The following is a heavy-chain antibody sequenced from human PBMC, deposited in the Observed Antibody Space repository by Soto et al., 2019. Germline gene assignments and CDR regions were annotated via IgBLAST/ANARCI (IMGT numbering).Heavy chain of an antibody. V-gene: IGHV4-39*01. Sequence: LETLSLTCTVSGGSISSSSYYWGWIRQPPGKGLEWIGSIYYSGSTYYNPSLKSRVTISVDTSKNQFSLKLSSVAAADTAVYYCARRVFGVVIYFDYWGQGTLVTVSS. J-gene: IGHJ4*02. CDR1: GGSISSSSYY. D-gene: IGHD3-3*01. CDR3: ARRVFGVVIYFDY. CDR2: IYYSGST.